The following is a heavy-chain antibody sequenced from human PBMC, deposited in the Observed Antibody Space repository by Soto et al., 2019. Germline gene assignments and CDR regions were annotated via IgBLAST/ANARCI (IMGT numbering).Heavy chain of an antibody. Sequence: ASVNVSCKASGYTFTRYAMNWVRQAPGQRLELMGWINPDNGNTKSSQKFQDRVIITRDTPASTAYMDLSSLRSEDTAVYYGAKELSVGHCINTTFPKPCYSYAMDVWGQGTTVTISS. CDR3: AKELSVGHCINTTFPKPCYSYAMDV. V-gene: IGHV1-3*01. CDR1: GYTFTRYA. CDR2: INPDNGNT. D-gene: IGHD2-2*01. J-gene: IGHJ6*02.